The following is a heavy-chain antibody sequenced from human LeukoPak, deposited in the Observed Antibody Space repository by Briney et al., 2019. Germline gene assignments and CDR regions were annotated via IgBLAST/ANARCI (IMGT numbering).Heavy chain of an antibody. CDR1: GGTFSSYA. J-gene: IGHJ5*02. CDR2: IILIFCTA. Sequence: GASVKVSCKASGGTFSSYAISWVRQAPGQGLEWMGGIILIFCTANYAQKFQGRVTITTDESTSTAYMALSSLRSEDTAVYYCARAGLRWPYSSSSEGHNWFDPWGQGTLVTVSS. D-gene: IGHD6-6*01. CDR3: ARAGLRWPYSSSSEGHNWFDP. V-gene: IGHV1-69*05.